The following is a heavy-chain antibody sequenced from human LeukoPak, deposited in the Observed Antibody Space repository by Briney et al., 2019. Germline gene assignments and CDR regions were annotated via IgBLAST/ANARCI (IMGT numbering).Heavy chain of an antibody. V-gene: IGHV3-23*01. Sequence: PGGSLRLSCAASGFTFSSSAMSWVRQAPGKGLEWVSAISGSGGGTYYADSVKGRFTISRDNSKNTLYLQMNSLRAEDTALYYCAKDGGIAARLTDYWGQGTLATVSS. CDR2: ISGSGGGT. CDR1: GFTFSSSA. D-gene: IGHD6-6*01. J-gene: IGHJ4*02. CDR3: AKDGGIAARLTDY.